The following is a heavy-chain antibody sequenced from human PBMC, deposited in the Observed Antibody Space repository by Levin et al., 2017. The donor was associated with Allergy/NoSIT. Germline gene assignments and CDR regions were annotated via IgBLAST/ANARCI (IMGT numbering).Heavy chain of an antibody. CDR3: ARDRPLRYQLLVSPDAFDI. D-gene: IGHD2-2*01. CDR1: GGTFSSYT. V-gene: IGHV1-69*04. J-gene: IGHJ3*02. CDR2: IIPILGIA. Sequence: KISCQASGGTFSSYTISWVRQAPGQGLEWMGRIIPILGIANYAQKFQGRVTITADKSTSTAYMELSSLRSEDTAVYYCARDRPLRYQLLVSPDAFDIWGQGTMVTVSS.